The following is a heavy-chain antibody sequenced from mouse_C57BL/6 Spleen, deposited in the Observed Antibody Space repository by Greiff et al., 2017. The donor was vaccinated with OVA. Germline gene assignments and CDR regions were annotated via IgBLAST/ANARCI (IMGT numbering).Heavy chain of an antibody. V-gene: IGHV2-5*01. J-gene: IGHJ3*01. CDR3: AKKEDYGGFAY. CDR2: IWRGGST. Sequence: QSGPGLVQPSQSLSITCTVSGFSLTSYGVHWVRQSPGKGLEWLGVIWRGGSTDYNAAFMSRLSITTDNSKSQVFFKMNSLQADDTAIYYCAKKEDYGGFAYWGQGTLVTVSA. CDR1: GFSLTSYG. D-gene: IGHD2-4*01.